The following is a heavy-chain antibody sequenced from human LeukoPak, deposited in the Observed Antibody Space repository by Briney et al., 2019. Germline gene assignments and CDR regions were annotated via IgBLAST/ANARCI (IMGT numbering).Heavy chain of an antibody. V-gene: IGHV1-69*13. Sequence: GASVKVSCKASGGTFSSYAISWVRQAPGQGLEWMGGIIPIFGTANYAQKFQGRVTITADESTSTAYMELSSLRSEDTAVYYCARDLGLEYSSSSGFGYFDYWGQGTLVTVSS. CDR2: IIPIFGTA. D-gene: IGHD6-6*01. CDR1: GGTFSSYA. J-gene: IGHJ4*02. CDR3: ARDLGLEYSSSSGFGYFDY.